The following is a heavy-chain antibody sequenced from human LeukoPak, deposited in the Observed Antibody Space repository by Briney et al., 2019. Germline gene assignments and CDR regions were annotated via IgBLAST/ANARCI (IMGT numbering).Heavy chain of an antibody. V-gene: IGHV3-23*01. CDR3: AKGLRSPTE. Sequence: GGSLRLSCAASTFTFSSYAMSWVRQAPGKGLEWVSAISGSGFDTFYADSVKGRFTISRDNSKNTVYLQLNSLRADDTAVYYCAKGLRSPTEWGQGTLVTVSS. CDR1: TFTFSSYA. D-gene: IGHD3-10*01. CDR2: ISGSGFDT. J-gene: IGHJ4*02.